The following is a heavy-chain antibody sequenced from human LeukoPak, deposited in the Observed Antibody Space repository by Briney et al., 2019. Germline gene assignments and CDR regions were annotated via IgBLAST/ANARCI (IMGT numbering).Heavy chain of an antibody. CDR2: IRNDESNK. CDR3: ATTGYSSGWYDY. D-gene: IGHD6-19*01. Sequence: QSGGSLRLSCAASGFTFSNYGMHWVRQTPGKGLEWVSFIRNDESNKYYTDSVKGRFTISRDNAKNSLYLQMNSLRAEDTAVYYCATTGYSSGWYDYWGQGTLVTVSS. CDR1: GFTFSNYG. J-gene: IGHJ4*02. V-gene: IGHV3-30*02.